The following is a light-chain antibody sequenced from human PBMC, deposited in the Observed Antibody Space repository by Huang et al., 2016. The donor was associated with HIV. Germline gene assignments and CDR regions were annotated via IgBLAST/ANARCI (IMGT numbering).Light chain of an antibody. Sequence: AIQMTQSPSSLSASVGDRVTVPCRASKGIGNVLGWYQQKPGKAPKLLIYAASSLQSGVPSRFSGSGSGTDFTLTITSLQPEDFATYYCQQDYNYPRTFGQGTKVEIK. CDR3: QQDYNYPRT. CDR1: KGIGNV. J-gene: IGKJ1*01. V-gene: IGKV1-6*01. CDR2: AAS.